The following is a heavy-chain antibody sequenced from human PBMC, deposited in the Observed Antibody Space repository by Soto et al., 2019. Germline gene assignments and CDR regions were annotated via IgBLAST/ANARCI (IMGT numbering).Heavy chain of an antibody. J-gene: IGHJ6*02. CDR1: GFTFSSYG. V-gene: IGHV3-33*01. CDR3: ARAAGGRDGYNYYYYGMDV. D-gene: IGHD5-12*01. Sequence: PGGSLRLSCAASGFTFSSYGMHWVRQAPGKGLEWVAVIWYDGSNKYYADSVKGRFTIFRDNSKNTLYLQMNSLRAEDTAVFYCARAAGGRDGYNYYYYGMDVWGQGTTVTVSS. CDR2: IWYDGSNK.